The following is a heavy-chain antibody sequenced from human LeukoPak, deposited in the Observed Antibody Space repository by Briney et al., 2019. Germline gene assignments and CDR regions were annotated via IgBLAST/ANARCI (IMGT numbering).Heavy chain of an antibody. J-gene: IGHJ6*03. D-gene: IGHD6-13*01. V-gene: IGHV1-18*01. CDR3: ARDLKAAGTPNYYYYYMDV. Sequence: ASVKVSYKASGYTFTSYGISWVRQAPGQGLEWMGWISAYNGNTNYAQKFQGRVTMTTDTSTSTAYMELRSLRSDDTAVYYCARDLKAAGTPNYYYYYMDVWGKGTTVTVSS. CDR1: GYTFTSYG. CDR2: ISAYNGNT.